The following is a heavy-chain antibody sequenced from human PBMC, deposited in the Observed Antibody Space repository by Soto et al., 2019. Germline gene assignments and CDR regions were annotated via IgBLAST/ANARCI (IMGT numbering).Heavy chain of an antibody. J-gene: IGHJ6*02. CDR3: ARDGRCTNGVCYRDYYYGMDV. Sequence: GGSLRLSCAASGFTFSSYSMNWVRQAPGKGLEWVSYISSSSSTIYYADSVKGRVTISRDNAKNSLFLQMNSLRDEDTAVYYCARDGRCTNGVCYRDYYYGMDVWGQGTTVTVSS. CDR2: ISSSSSTI. CDR1: GFTFSSYS. D-gene: IGHD2-8*01. V-gene: IGHV3-48*02.